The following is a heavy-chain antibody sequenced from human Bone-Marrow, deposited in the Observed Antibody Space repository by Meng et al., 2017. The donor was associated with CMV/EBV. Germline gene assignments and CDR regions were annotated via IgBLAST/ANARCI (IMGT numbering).Heavy chain of an antibody. V-gene: IGHV3-48*03. CDR2: ISSSGRTT. J-gene: IGHJ6*02. Sequence: GESLKISCAASGFTFSVYEMNWVRQAPGKGLEWILYISSSGRTTYYADSVKGRFTISRDNARKSLYLQMNSLRAEDTPLYYCARGRGDNWYYYGMDVWGQGSTVTVSS. CDR1: GFTFSVYE. CDR3: ARGRGDNWYYYGMDV. D-gene: IGHD1-1*01.